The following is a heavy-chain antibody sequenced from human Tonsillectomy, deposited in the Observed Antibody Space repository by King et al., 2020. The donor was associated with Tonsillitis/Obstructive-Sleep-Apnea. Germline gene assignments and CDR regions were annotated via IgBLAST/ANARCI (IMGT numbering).Heavy chain of an antibody. V-gene: IGHV3-9*01. J-gene: IGHJ6*03. D-gene: IGHD3-16*01. CDR2: ISWNSGSI. CDR1: GFTFDDYA. CDR3: AKDGSAPDRDRGFGGYSYYYMDV. Sequence: QLVQSGGGLVQPGRSLRLSCAASGFTFDDYAMHWVRQVPGKGLEWVSGISWNSGSIVYADSVKGRFTISRDNAKNSLYLQMNSLRAEDTALYYCAKDGSAPDRDRGFGGYSYYYMDVWGKGTTVTVSS.